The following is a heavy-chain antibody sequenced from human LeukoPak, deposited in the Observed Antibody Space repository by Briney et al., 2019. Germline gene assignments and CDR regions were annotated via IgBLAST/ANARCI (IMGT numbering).Heavy chain of an antibody. D-gene: IGHD2-15*01. CDR1: GGSISSSY. Sequence: PSETLSLTCTVSGGSISSSYWSWIRQPPGKGPEWIGKIYYSGSTNYNPSLRSRVTISVDTSKNQFSLKLSSVTAADTAVYYCARVLGAYCSGGSCYSSWYFDLWGRGTLVTVSS. CDR3: ARVLGAYCSGGSCYSSWYFDL. CDR2: IYYSGST. V-gene: IGHV4-59*01. J-gene: IGHJ2*01.